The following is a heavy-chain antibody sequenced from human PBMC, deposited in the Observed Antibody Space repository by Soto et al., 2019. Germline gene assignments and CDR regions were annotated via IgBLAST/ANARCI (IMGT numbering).Heavy chain of an antibody. Sequence: QVQLQESGPGLVKPSETLSLTCTVSGGSVSSGSYYWSWIRQPPGKGLEWIGYIYYSGSTNYNPSLKSRVTISVDTSKNQFSLKLSSVTAADTAVYYCAIRGTARATFDYWGQGTLVTVSS. CDR2: IYYSGST. D-gene: IGHD6-6*01. CDR1: GGSVSSGSYY. J-gene: IGHJ4*02. CDR3: AIRGTARATFDY. V-gene: IGHV4-61*01.